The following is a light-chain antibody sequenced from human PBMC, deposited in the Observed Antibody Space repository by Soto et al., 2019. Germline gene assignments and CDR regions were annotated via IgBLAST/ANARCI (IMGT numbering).Light chain of an antibody. CDR3: MQALQTPSIT. V-gene: IGKV2-28*01. CDR1: QSLLHSNGYNY. CDR2: LGS. J-gene: IGKJ5*01. Sequence: DIVMTQSPLSLPVTPGEPASISCRSSQSLLHSNGYNYLDWYLQKPGQSPQLLIYLGSNRASGVPVRFSGSGSGTDFTLKISRVEAEDVGVYYCMQALQTPSITFGQGTDWRL.